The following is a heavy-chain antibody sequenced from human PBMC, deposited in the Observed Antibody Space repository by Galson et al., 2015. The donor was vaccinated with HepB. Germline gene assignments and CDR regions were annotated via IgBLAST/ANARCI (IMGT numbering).Heavy chain of an antibody. V-gene: IGHV1-46*03. D-gene: IGHD4-17*01. J-gene: IGHJ1*01. Sequence: SVKVSCKASGYTFTSYYMHWVRQAPGQGLEWMGIINPSGGSTSYAQKFQGRVTMTRDTSTSTVYMELSSLRSEDTAVYYCARDYPTTVTYGLLQHWGQGTLVTVSS. CDR1: GYTFTSYY. CDR2: INPSGGST. CDR3: ARDYPTTVTYGLLQH.